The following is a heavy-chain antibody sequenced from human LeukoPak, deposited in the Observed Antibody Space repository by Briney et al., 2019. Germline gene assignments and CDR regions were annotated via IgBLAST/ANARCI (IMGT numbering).Heavy chain of an antibody. CDR2: VYYSGST. V-gene: IGHV4-31*03. CDR1: GGSISSGGYY. Sequence: SETLSLTCTVSGGSISSGGYYWSWIRQHPGKGLEWIGYVYYSGSTYYNPSLKSRVTISVDTSKNQFSLKLSSVTAADTAVYYCASTYCSGGSCYLIFDYWGQGTLVTVSS. CDR3: ASTYCSGGSCYLIFDY. J-gene: IGHJ4*02. D-gene: IGHD2-15*01.